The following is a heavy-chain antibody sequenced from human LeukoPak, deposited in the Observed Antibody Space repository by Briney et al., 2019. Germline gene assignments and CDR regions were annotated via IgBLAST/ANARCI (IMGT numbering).Heavy chain of an antibody. D-gene: IGHD2-15*01. CDR2: IKQDGSEK. V-gene: IGHV3-7*01. Sequence: GGSLRLSCAASGFTFSTYWMSWVSQAPGKGLEWVANIKQDGSEKYYVDPVKGRFTISRNNAKNSLYLQMNSLRAEDTAVYYCARGGSGPYYWGQGTLVTVSS. CDR1: GFTFSTYW. J-gene: IGHJ4*02. CDR3: ARGGSGPYY.